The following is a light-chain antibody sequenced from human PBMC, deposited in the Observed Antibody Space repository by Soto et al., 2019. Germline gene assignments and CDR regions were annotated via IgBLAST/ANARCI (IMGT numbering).Light chain of an antibody. Sequence: EVVMTQSPATLSVSPGEAAALSCRASQSVGTNLAWYHQKPGQTPRLLIYGASTRAAGVSARFSGSGSGTEFTLTISSLQSEDFVVYYCQQYNNWPRTVGQGTKVEV. CDR1: QSVGTN. CDR3: QQYNNWPRT. CDR2: GAS. V-gene: IGKV3-15*01. J-gene: IGKJ2*01.